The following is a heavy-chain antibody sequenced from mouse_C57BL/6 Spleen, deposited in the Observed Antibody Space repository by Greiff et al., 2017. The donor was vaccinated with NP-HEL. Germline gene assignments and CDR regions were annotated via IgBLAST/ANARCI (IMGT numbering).Heavy chain of an antibody. Sequence: QVQLQQPGAELVMPGASVKLSCKASGYTFTSYWMHWVKQRPGQGLEWIGEIDPSDSYTNYNQKFKGKSTLTVDKSSSTAYMQLSSLTSEDSAVYYCASHNWDAPFAYWGQGTLVTVSA. V-gene: IGHV1-69*01. D-gene: IGHD4-1*01. CDR2: IDPSDSYT. CDR3: ASHNWDAPFAY. J-gene: IGHJ3*01. CDR1: GYTFTSYW.